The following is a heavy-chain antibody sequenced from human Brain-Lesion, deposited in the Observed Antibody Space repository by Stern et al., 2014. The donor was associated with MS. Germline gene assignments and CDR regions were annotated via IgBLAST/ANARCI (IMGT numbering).Heavy chain of an antibody. D-gene: IGHD6-13*01. CDR3: ARFPASRPHVFDS. CDR2: SDHSGST. Sequence: QVQLQESGPGLVKPSGTLSLTCAVSGGSISSSNWWSWVRQSPGKGLEWIGESDHSGSTIYNPSLQSRFTVSGEKSKTPFPLTLRSVTAADTAVYFCARFPASRPHVFDSWGQGTLVTVSS. V-gene: IGHV4-4*02. CDR1: GGSISSSNW. J-gene: IGHJ4*02.